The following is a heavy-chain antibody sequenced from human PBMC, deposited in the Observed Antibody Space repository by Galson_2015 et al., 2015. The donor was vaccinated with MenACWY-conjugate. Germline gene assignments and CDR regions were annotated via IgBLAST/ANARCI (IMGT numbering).Heavy chain of an antibody. CDR2: IDPGSGGT. Sequence: SVKVSCKASGYTFTTYYMHWMRQAPGQGLEWMGRIDPGSGGTDFAQKFQGRVTMTRDTSISTAYVEFSRLRSDDTAVYYCAREDMIRGSGYDFDFWGQGTLVTVS. CDR1: GYTFTTYY. CDR3: AREDMIRGSGYDFDF. V-gene: IGHV1-2*06. J-gene: IGHJ4*02. D-gene: IGHD5-12*01.